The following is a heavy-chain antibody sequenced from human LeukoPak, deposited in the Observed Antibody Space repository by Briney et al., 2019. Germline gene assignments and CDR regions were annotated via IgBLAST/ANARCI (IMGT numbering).Heavy chain of an antibody. Sequence: GGSLRLSCAASGFTFSSYAMSWVRQAPGKGLEWVSAISGSGGSTYYADSVKGRFTISRDNSKNTLYLQMNSLRAEDTAVYYCARNLDHYDFWSGYGDWGQGTLVTVSS. J-gene: IGHJ4*02. V-gene: IGHV3-23*01. CDR1: GFTFSSYA. CDR3: ARNLDHYDFWSGYGD. D-gene: IGHD3-3*01. CDR2: ISGSGGST.